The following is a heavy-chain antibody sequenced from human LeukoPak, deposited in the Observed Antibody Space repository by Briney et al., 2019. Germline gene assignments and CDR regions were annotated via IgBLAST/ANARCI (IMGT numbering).Heavy chain of an antibody. J-gene: IGHJ5*02. D-gene: IGHD6-13*01. CDR1: GFTFSSYA. Sequence: PGRSLRLSCAASGFTFSSYAMHWVRQAPGKGLEWVAVISYDGSNKYYADSVKGRFTISRDNSKNTLYLQMNSLRAEDTAVYYCARDSTSYSSRAWFDPRGQGTLVTVSS. CDR2: ISYDGSNK. CDR3: ARDSTSYSSRAWFDP. V-gene: IGHV3-30-3*01.